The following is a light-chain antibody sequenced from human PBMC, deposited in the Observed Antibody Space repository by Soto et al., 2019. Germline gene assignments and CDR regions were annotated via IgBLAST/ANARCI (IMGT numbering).Light chain of an antibody. CDR2: GAS. J-gene: IGKJ2*01. CDR1: QTVCNSH. CDR3: QQCDGSPYT. Sequence: IVLTQSPGTLSLSPGDRATLSCRASQTVCNSHLAWYQQKPGQAPRLLIYGASTRATGIPYRFSGSGSGTEFTLTISSLQHEDFAVYYCQQCDGSPYTFGQGTKLEIK. V-gene: IGKV3-20*01.